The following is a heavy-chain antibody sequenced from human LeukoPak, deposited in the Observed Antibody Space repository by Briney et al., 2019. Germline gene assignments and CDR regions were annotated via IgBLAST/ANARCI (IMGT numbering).Heavy chain of an antibody. V-gene: IGHV1-8*03. D-gene: IGHD3-22*01. J-gene: IGHJ6*03. Sequence: ASVTVSCKASGYTFTSYDINWVRQATGQGVEWMGWMNPNSGNTGYVQKFQGRVTITRNTSISTAYMELSSLRSEDTAVYYCARGRLQDYYDSSGYHYYYYYYYMDVWGKGTTVTVSS. CDR1: GYTFTSYD. CDR3: ARGRLQDYYDSSGYHYYYYYYYMDV. CDR2: MNPNSGNT.